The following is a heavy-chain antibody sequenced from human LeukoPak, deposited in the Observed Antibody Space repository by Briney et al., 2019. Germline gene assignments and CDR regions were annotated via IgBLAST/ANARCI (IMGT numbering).Heavy chain of an antibody. J-gene: IGHJ4*02. D-gene: IGHD5-24*01. Sequence: GGSLRLSCAASGFTFSSYAMSWVRQAPGKGLEWVSAISGSGGSTYYADSVKGRFTISRDNSKSTLFLQMNSLRAEDTAVYYCAKDPRVGSRVATPCHWGQGTLVSVSS. CDR2: ISGSGGST. V-gene: IGHV3-23*01. CDR1: GFTFSSYA. CDR3: AKDPRVGSRVATPCH.